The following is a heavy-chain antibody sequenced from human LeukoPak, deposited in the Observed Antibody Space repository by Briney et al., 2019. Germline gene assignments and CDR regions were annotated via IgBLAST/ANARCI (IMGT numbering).Heavy chain of an antibody. CDR2: IYYSGST. V-gene: IGHV4-30-4*01. Sequence: SQTLSLTCTVSGGSISSGDYYWSWIRQPPGKGLEWIGYIYYSGSTYYNPSLKNRVTISVDTSKNQFSLKLSSVTAADTAVYYCARAPAAMLRRFDYWGQGTLVTVSS. CDR3: ARAPAAMLRRFDY. J-gene: IGHJ4*02. CDR1: GGSISSGDYY. D-gene: IGHD2-2*01.